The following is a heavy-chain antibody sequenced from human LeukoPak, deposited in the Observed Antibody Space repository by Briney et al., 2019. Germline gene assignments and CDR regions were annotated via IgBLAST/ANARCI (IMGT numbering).Heavy chain of an antibody. CDR1: GYTFTSYY. CDR2: INPSGGST. Sequence: ASVKVSCKASGYTFTSYYVHWVRQAPGQGLEWMGIINPSGGSTSYAQKFQGRVTMTRDMSTSTVYMELSSLRSEDTAVYYCAREGGSYLFDYWGQGTLVTVSS. D-gene: IGHD1-26*01. V-gene: IGHV1-46*01. J-gene: IGHJ4*02. CDR3: AREGGSYLFDY.